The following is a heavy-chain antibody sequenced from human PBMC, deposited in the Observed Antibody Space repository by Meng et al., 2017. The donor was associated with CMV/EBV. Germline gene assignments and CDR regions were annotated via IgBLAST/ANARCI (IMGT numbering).Heavy chain of an antibody. V-gene: IGHV1-69*05. J-gene: IGHJ6*02. CDR2: IIPIFGTA. Sequence: SVKVSCKASGCTFSSYAISWVRQAPGQGLEWMGGIIPIFGTANYAQKFQGRVTITTDEPTSTAYMELSSLRSEDTAVYYCASPGDYDILTGYYIGTYYYYGMDVWGQGTTVTVSS. CDR1: GCTFSSYA. CDR3: ASPGDYDILTGYYIGTYYYYGMDV. D-gene: IGHD3-9*01.